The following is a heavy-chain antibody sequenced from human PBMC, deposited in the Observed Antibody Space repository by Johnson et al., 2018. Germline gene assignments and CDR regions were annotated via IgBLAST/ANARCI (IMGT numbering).Heavy chain of an antibody. CDR1: GGTFSSYA. D-gene: IGHD3-16*01. J-gene: IGHJ6*02. CDR2: IIPIFGTA. Sequence: QVQLVQSGAEVKKTGSSVKVSCKASGGTFSSYAIRWVRQAPGQGLEWMGGIIPIFGTANNAQKFQGRVTITADESTSPAYMGLSSLRSEDTAVYYCAREGGDYGMDVWGQGTTVTVSS. CDR3: AREGGDYGMDV. V-gene: IGHV1-69*01.